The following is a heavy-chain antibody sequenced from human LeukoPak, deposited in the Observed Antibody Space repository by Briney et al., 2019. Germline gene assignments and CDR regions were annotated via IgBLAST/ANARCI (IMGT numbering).Heavy chain of an antibody. D-gene: IGHD3-10*01. Sequence: ASVKVSCKASGGTFSSYAISGVRQAPGQGLEWMGRIIPIFGTANYAQKFQGRVTITTDESTSTAYMELSSLRSEDTAVYYCARDSGDYYYYYYMDVWGKGTTVTVSS. CDR3: ARDSGDYYYYYYMDV. CDR1: GGTFSSYA. V-gene: IGHV1-69*05. CDR2: IIPIFGTA. J-gene: IGHJ6*03.